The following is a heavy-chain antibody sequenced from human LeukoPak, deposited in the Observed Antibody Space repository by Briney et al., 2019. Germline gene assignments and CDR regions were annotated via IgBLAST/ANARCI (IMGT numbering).Heavy chain of an antibody. CDR2: IYPGDSDT. Sequence: GESLKISCKGSGYSFTSYWIGWVRQMPGKGLEWMGIIYPGDSDTRYSPSFQGQVTISADKSISTAYLQWSSLKASDTATYYCARLGDYGGNSGAVTYWGQGTLVTVSS. J-gene: IGHJ4*02. CDR3: ARLGDYGGNSGAVTY. D-gene: IGHD4-23*01. V-gene: IGHV5-51*01. CDR1: GYSFTSYW.